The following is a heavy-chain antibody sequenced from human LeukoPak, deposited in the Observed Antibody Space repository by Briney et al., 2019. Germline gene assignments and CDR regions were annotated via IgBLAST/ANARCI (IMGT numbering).Heavy chain of an antibody. V-gene: IGHV4-30-4*01. CDR3: ARYGSRTFDY. CDR1: VGSINSGDYY. CDR2: ICYTGTT. J-gene: IGHJ4*02. D-gene: IGHD3-10*01. Sequence: SQTLSLTCTLSVGSINSGDYYCRSGRQPPGECLGWIGYICYTGTTYYNPSLKRRVTISVATSKNQFSLKLSSVTAADTAVYYCARYGSRTFDYWGQGTLVTVSS.